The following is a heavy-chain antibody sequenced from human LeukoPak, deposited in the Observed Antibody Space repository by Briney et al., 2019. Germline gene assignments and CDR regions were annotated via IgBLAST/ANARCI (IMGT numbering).Heavy chain of an antibody. V-gene: IGHV3-23*01. J-gene: IGHJ4*02. CDR2: ISGSGGST. CDR3: ARVPHSSGRKAAPGDY. CDR1: GFTFSSYA. D-gene: IGHD3-22*01. Sequence: PGGSLRLSCAASGFTFSSYAMSWVRQAPGKGLEWVSAISGSGGSTYYADSVKGRFTISRDNSKNTLYLQMNSLRAEDTAVYYCARVPHSSGRKAAPGDYWGQGTLVTVSS.